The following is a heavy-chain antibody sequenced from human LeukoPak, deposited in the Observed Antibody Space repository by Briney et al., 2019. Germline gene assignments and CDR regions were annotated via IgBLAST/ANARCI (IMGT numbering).Heavy chain of an antibody. D-gene: IGHD4-17*01. CDR1: GFTFSSYA. CDR3: ANIGATVTLYYFDY. J-gene: IGHJ4*02. CDR2: ISGSGGST. Sequence: GRSLRLSCAASGFTFSSYAMHWVRQAPGKGLEWVSAISGSGGSTYYADSVKGRFTISRDNSKNTLYLQMNSLRAEDTAVYYCANIGATVTLYYFDYWGQGTLVTVSS. V-gene: IGHV3-23*01.